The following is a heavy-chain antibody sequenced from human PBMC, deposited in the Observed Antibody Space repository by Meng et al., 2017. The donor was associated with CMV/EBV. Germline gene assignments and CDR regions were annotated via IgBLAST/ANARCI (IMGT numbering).Heavy chain of an antibody. CDR1: GGSISNYY. J-gene: IGHJ4*02. CDR3: ARDRSGYDFWSGYYGYFDY. Sequence: SETLSLTCSVSGGSISNYYWSWIRQSPGKGLEWIGSIYYSGSTYYNPSLKSRVTISVDTSKNQFSLKLSSVTAADTAVYYCARDRSGYDFWSGYYGYFDYWGQGTLVTVSS. CDR2: IYYSGST. D-gene: IGHD3-3*01. V-gene: IGHV4-39*07.